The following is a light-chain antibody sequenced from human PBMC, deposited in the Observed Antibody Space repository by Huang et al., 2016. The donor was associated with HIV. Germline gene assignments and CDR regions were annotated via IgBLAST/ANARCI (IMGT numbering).Light chain of an antibody. J-gene: IGKJ4*01. CDR3: QQYNNWPLT. CDR2: GAS. Sequence: EIVMTQSPATLSVSPGERATLSCRASQGVSSTLAWYQQIPGQAPRLLIYGASTRATGSPARFVGGGSGAEFTLTINSLQSEDFAVYYCQQYNNWPLTFGGGTKVEIK. CDR1: QGVSST. V-gene: IGKV3-15*01.